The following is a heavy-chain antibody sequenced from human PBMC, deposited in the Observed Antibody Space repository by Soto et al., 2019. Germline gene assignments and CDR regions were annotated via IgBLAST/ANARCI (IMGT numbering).Heavy chain of an antibody. CDR1: GFNFNTYS. V-gene: IGHV3-21*01. Sequence: PGGSLRLSCAASGFNFNTYSMNWVRQAPGKGLEWVSFISTSGGYKYYADSVRGRFTISRDNAKKSVYLEMKNLRAEDTAVYYCARDSYAPHVWGQGTTVTVSS. D-gene: IGHD4-17*01. J-gene: IGHJ6*02. CDR3: ARDSYAPHV. CDR2: ISTSGGYK.